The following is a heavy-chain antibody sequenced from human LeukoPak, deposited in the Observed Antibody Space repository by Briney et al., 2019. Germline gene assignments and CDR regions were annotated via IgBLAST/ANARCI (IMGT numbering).Heavy chain of an antibody. J-gene: IGHJ4*02. CDR2: ISIYQNKT. V-gene: IGHV1-18*01. D-gene: IGHD5-18*01. CDR1: GYTFNSYG. Sequence: ASVTVSCKTSGYTFNSYGISWVRQAPGQGLQWVGWISIYQNKTNYSQMIQGRVTMTRDTSISTAYMELSRLRSDDTAVYYCARTLDTAMVTALDYWGQGTLVTVSS. CDR3: ARTLDTAMVTALDY.